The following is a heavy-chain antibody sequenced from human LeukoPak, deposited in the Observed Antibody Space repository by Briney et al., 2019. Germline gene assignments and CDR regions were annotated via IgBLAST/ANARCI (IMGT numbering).Heavy chain of an antibody. CDR3: ARVRYYDILVRYNWFDP. V-gene: IGHV4-34*01. CDR2: INHSGST. Sequence: PSETLSLTCAVYGGPFTGYFWTWVRQPPGKGLEWIGEINHSGSTNYDPSLKSRVTISLDTSKNQFSLKLTSVTAADTAVYYCARVRYYDILVRYNWFDPWGQGTLVTVPS. D-gene: IGHD3-9*01. J-gene: IGHJ5*02. CDR1: GGPFTGYF.